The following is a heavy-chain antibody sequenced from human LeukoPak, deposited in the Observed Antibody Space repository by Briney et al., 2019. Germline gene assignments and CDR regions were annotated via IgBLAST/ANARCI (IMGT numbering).Heavy chain of an antibody. CDR1: GGSISSSSYY. J-gene: IGHJ4*02. V-gene: IGHV4-39*07. CDR3: ARGVSRGYSYGRYYMDV. Sequence: PSETLSLTCTVSGGSISSSSYYWGWIRQPPGKGLEWIGEINHSGSTNYNPSLKSRVTMSVDTSKNQFSLKLSSVTAADTAVYYCARGVSRGYSYGRYYMDVWGQGTLVTVSS. D-gene: IGHD5-18*01. CDR2: INHSGST.